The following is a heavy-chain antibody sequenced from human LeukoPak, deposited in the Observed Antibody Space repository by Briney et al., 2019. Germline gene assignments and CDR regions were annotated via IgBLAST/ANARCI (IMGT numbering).Heavy chain of an antibody. V-gene: IGHV1-46*01. D-gene: IGHD5-24*01. Sequence: GASAKVSCKASGYTFTSYYMHWVRQAPGQGLEWMGIINPSGGSTSYAQKFQGRVTMTRDTSTSTVYMELSSLRSEDTAVYYCARDGRDGYNYKGPNWFDPWGQGALVTVSS. J-gene: IGHJ5*02. CDR1: GYTFTSYY. CDR3: ARDGRDGYNYKGPNWFDP. CDR2: INPSGGST.